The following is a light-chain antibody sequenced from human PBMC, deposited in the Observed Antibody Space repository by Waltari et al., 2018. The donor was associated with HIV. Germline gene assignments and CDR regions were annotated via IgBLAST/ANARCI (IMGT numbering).Light chain of an antibody. CDR3: QQYYDWPPYT. V-gene: IGKV3-15*01. CDR1: QSLSRS. CDR2: DAS. J-gene: IGKJ2*01. Sequence: EIVITQSPATLSVSPGHSATLSCRASQSLSRSLAWYQHKPGQAPRLLISDASTRVTGVPARFSGSGSGTDYTLSISGLQAEDFAVYYCQQYYDWPPYTFGQGTTLEIK.